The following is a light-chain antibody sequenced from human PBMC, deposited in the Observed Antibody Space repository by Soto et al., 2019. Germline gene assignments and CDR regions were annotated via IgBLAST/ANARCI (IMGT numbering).Light chain of an antibody. V-gene: IGKV1-5*01. CDR1: QSISSW. CDR2: DAS. J-gene: IGKJ3*01. Sequence: DIQMTQSPSTLSASVGDRVTITCRASQSISSWLAWYQQKPRKAPKLLIYDASSLGSGVPSRFSGSGSGTEFTLTISSLQPDDFATYYCQQYNSYSLTFGPGTKVDIK. CDR3: QQYNSYSLT.